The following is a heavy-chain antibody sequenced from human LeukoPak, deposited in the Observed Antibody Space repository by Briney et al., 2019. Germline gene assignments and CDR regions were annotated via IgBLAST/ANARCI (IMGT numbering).Heavy chain of an antibody. CDR1: GFTFSSYA. V-gene: IGHV3-23*01. CDR3: AKDQGSSGWYRY. D-gene: IGHD6-19*01. Sequence: GGSLILSCAASGFTFSSYAMSWVRQAPGKGLEWVSAISGSGGSTYYADSVKGRFTISRDNSKNTLYLQMNSLRVEDTAVYYCAKDQGSSGWYRYWGQGTLVTVSS. J-gene: IGHJ4*02. CDR2: ISGSGGST.